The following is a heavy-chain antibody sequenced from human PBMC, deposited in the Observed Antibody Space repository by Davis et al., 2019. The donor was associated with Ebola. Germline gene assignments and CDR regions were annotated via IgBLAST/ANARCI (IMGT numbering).Heavy chain of an antibody. CDR2: MNPNSGNT. CDR3: AREIKRAVQGSFFEN. D-gene: IGHD3-16*02. CDR1: GYTFTKYD. Sequence: AASVKVSCMASGYTFTKYDIAWVRQASGQGLEWMGWMNPNSGNTGYAQKFQGRVTMTRNTSINTAYMQLSSLRSEDSAVYYCAREIKRAVQGSFFENWGQGTLVTVSS. J-gene: IGHJ4*02. V-gene: IGHV1-8*01.